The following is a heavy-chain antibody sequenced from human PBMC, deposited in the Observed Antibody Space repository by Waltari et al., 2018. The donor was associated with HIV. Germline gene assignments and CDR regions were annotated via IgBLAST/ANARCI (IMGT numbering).Heavy chain of an antibody. Sequence: QVQLVQSGPEMTKLGASVQSSCRTSGFTFTNYVFSWVRQALGQGLEWLGWISAHDGNKHFARRCKDRVILTTDTSTTTAYLEVRSLRSDDTAMYYCVRGGGTWLYDMYYYQGMDVWGQGTTVTVSS. V-gene: IGHV1-18*01. D-gene: IGHD2-8*01. J-gene: IGHJ6*02. CDR3: VRGGGTWLYDMYYYQGMDV. CDR1: GFTFTNYV. CDR2: ISAHDGNK.